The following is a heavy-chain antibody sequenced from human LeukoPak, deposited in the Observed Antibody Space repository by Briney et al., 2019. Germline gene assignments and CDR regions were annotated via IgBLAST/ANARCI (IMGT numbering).Heavy chain of an antibody. J-gene: IGHJ3*02. Sequence: SETLSLTCTVSGYFISSGYYWGWIRPPPGKGLEWIGINYHSGSTYYNPTLKSRVTISVDTSKNQFSLKLSSVTAADTAVYYCARVNSVVPAAWGAFDIWGQGTMVTVSS. V-gene: IGHV4-38-2*02. D-gene: IGHD2-2*01. CDR1: GYFISSGYY. CDR3: ARVNSVVPAAWGAFDI. CDR2: NYHSGST.